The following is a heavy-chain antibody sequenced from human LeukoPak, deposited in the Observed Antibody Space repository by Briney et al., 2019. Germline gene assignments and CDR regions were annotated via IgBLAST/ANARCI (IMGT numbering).Heavy chain of an antibody. CDR1: GYRFTSYW. V-gene: IGHV5-51*01. CDR3: ARQTGGNGIDY. CDR2: IHPGDSDT. D-gene: IGHD7-27*01. Sequence: GESPEISCKGSGYRFTSYWTGWVRPMPGKGLEWMGLIHPGDSDTRYSPSFQGQVTISVDKSGSTAYLQWSSLKASDTAMYYCARQTGGNGIDYWGQGTLVTVSS. J-gene: IGHJ4*02.